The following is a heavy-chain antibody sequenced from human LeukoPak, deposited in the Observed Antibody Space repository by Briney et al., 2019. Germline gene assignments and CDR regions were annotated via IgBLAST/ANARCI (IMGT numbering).Heavy chain of an antibody. CDR3: ASTRGHSYGWGAFGI. D-gene: IGHD5-18*01. V-gene: IGHV4-4*09. Sequence: PSETLSLTCTVSGGPISTYYWSWFRQPPGEGLEWIGYIYSTGSTDYNASLRSRVTISVDTSKTQFSLKLTSVTAADTAVYYCASTRGHSYGWGAFGIWGQGTMVTVSS. CDR2: IYSTGST. CDR1: GGPISTYY. J-gene: IGHJ3*02.